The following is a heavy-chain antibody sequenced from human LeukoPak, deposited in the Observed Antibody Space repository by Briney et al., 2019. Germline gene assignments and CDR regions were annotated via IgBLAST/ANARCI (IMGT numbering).Heavy chain of an antibody. J-gene: IGHJ5*02. CDR3: ARSGSYFFRFDP. Sequence: ASVKVSCKASGYTFTSYGISWVRQAPGQGLEWMGWINPNSGGTNYAQKFQGRVTMTRDTSISTAYMELSRLRSDDTAVYYCARSGSYFFRFDPWGQGTLVTVSS. CDR1: GYTFTSYG. D-gene: IGHD1-26*01. V-gene: IGHV1-2*02. CDR2: INPNSGGT.